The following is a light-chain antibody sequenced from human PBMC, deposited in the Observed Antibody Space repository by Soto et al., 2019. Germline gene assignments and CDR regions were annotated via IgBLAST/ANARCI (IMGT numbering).Light chain of an antibody. CDR3: SCLSTTSTPIV. J-gene: IGLJ1*01. V-gene: IGLV2-14*01. Sequence: QSVLSQPASMSGSPGQSITIPCTGASSDIGLYNYVSWDQHHPGKAPKLLISEVNIRPSGLSDRFSASKAANTASLTISGLQPEDEAYYYCSCLSTTSTPIVFGTGTKVTVL. CDR2: EVN. CDR1: SSDIGLYNY.